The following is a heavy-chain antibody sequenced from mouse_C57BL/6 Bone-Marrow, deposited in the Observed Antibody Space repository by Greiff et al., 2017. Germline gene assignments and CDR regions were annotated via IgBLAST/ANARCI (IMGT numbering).Heavy chain of an antibody. V-gene: IGHV1-78*01. CDR3: ARGMGRDAMDY. D-gene: IGHD4-1*01. CDR2: IYPKDGST. J-gene: IGHJ4*01. Sequence: VQLQESDAELVKPGASVKISCKVSGYTFTDHTIHLMKQRPEQGLEWIGYIYPKDGSTKNNEKFKGNATLTADKSSSTAYMQLNSLTSEDSAVYFCARGMGRDAMDYWGQGTSVTVSS. CDR1: GYTFTDHT.